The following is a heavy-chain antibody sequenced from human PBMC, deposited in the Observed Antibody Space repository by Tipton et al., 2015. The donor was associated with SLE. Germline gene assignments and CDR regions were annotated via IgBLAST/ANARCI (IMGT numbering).Heavy chain of an antibody. D-gene: IGHD2/OR15-2a*01. CDR1: GVSISSSY. Sequence: TLSLTCTVSGVSISSSYWSWIRQPAGKGLGWIGRIYTSGSTDDNPSLKSRVTMSVDMSKNQIFLQMTSVTAADTAVYFCARVWLNNAFDIWGQGTRVTVSS. CDR2: IYTSGST. J-gene: IGHJ3*02. V-gene: IGHV4-4*07. CDR3: ARVWLNNAFDI.